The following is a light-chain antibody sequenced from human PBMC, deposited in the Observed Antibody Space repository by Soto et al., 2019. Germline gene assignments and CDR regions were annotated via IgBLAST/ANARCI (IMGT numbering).Light chain of an antibody. CDR2: GAS. J-gene: IGKJ1*01. CDR3: QQRSNWPLTWT. V-gene: IGKV3-15*01. Sequence: IVMPQSPATLSVSPGGRATLSCRAIQSISDTLAWYQQKPGQAPRLLIHGASTRATGFPARFSGSGSGTDFTLTISSLEPEDFAVYYCQQRSNWPLTWTFGQGTKVDIK. CDR1: QSISDT.